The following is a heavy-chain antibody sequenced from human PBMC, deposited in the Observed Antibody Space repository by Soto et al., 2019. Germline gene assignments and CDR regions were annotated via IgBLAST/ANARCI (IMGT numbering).Heavy chain of an antibody. CDR1: GYTFTSYG. J-gene: IGHJ4*02. Sequence: ASVKVSCKASGYTFTSYGISWVRQAPGQGLEWMGWISAYNGNTNYAQKLQGRVTMTTDTSTSTAYMELRSLRSDDTAVYYCARVGDCTNGVCYTFFDYWGQGTLVTVSS. V-gene: IGHV1-18*01. D-gene: IGHD2-8*01. CDR2: ISAYNGNT. CDR3: ARVGDCTNGVCYTFFDY.